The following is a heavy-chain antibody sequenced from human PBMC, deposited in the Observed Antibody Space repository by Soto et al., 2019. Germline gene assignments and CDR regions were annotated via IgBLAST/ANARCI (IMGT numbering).Heavy chain of an antibody. CDR1: GYTFTSYG. V-gene: IGHV1-18*01. Sequence: QVQVVQSGAEVKKPGASVKVSCKASGYTFTSYGISWVRQAPGQGVAWMGWSSAYNGNTNYAQSLQGRVTMTTDTATSTAYMELRSLRSDDTAVYYCARQRWLDQVNCFDPWGQGTLVTVSS. D-gene: IGHD6-19*01. CDR2: SSAYNGNT. J-gene: IGHJ5*02. CDR3: ARQRWLDQVNCFDP.